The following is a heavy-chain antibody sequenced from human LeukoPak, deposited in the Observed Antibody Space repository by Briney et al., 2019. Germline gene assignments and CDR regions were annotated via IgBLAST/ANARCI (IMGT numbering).Heavy chain of an antibody. Sequence: SETRSLTCTVSGGSSRSYYWSWIRQPPGKGLEWIGYIHYSGSTKYNPSLKSRVTILVDTSKNEFSLRLSSVTAADTAVYYCARSGGDRVEMPTIIDYWGQGTLVTVSS. CDR2: IHYSGST. V-gene: IGHV4-59*01. CDR3: ARSGGDRVEMPTIIDY. J-gene: IGHJ4*02. D-gene: IGHD5-24*01. CDR1: GGSSRSYY.